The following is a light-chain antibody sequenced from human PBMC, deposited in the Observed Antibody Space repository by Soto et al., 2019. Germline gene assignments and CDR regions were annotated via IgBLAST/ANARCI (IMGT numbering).Light chain of an antibody. CDR2: DSS. V-gene: IGKV1-5*01. CDR1: QSIRNQ. Sequence: DIPMTQSPSTLSESVGDRVTNTCRASQSIRNQLAWYQQKPGKAPKVLIYDSSSLESGVPSRFSGSGSGTEFTLTISSLQRDDFATYYCQQYNSYKTFGQGTRWIS. J-gene: IGKJ1*01. CDR3: QQYNSYKT.